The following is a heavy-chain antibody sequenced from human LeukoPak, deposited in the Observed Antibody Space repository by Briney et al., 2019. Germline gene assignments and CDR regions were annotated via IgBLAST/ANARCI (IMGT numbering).Heavy chain of an antibody. CDR2: ISGTGANT. V-gene: IGHV3-23*01. CDR3: AKDRWLQIKAAFDI. D-gene: IGHD5-24*01. J-gene: IGHJ3*02. CDR1: GFTFSAYA. Sequence: GGSLRLSCAASGFTFSAYAMSWVRQAPGKGLEWVSTISGTGANTYFADSAKGRFTISRDNSKNTLYLQMNSLRAEDTAVYYCAKDRWLQIKAAFDIWGQGTLVTVSS.